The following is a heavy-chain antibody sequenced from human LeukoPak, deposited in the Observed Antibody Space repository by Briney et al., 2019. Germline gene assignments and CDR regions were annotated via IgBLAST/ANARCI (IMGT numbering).Heavy chain of an antibody. CDR2: IYTSGST. CDR3: ARDQARYSSSWYDAFDI. CDR1: GGSISSYY. J-gene: IGHJ3*02. D-gene: IGHD6-13*01. V-gene: IGHV4-4*08. Sequence: PSETLSLTCTVSGGSISSYYWSWIRQPPGKGLEWIGYIYTSGSTNYNPSLKSRVTMSVDTSKNQFSLKLSSVTAADTAVYYCARDQARYSSSWYDAFDIWGQGTMVTVSS.